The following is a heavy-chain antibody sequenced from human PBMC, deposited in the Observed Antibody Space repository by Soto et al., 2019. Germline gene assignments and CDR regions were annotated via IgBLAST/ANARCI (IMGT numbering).Heavy chain of an antibody. V-gene: IGHV3-33*01. CDR3: ARSSVPATWYYYYGMDV. CDR2: IWYDGSNK. J-gene: IGHJ6*02. Sequence: GGSLRLSCAASGFTFSSYGMHWVRQAPGKGLEWVAVIWYDGSNKYYADSVKGRFTISRDNSKNTLYLQMNSLRAEDTAVYYCARSSVPATWYYYYGMDVWGQGTTVTVSS. D-gene: IGHD2-2*01. CDR1: GFTFSSYG.